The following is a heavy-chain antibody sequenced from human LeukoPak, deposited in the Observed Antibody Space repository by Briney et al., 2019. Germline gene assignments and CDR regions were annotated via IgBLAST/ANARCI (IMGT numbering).Heavy chain of an antibody. J-gene: IGHJ3*02. CDR3: AWVGGSYGGEAFDI. D-gene: IGHD1-26*01. V-gene: IGHV4-59*01. Sequence: SETLSLTCTVSGGSISSYYWSWIRQPPWKGLEWIGYIYYSGSTNYNPSLKSRVTISVDTSKNQFSLKLSSVTAADTAVYYCAWVGGSYGGEAFDIWGQGTMVTVSS. CDR2: IYYSGST. CDR1: GGSISSYY.